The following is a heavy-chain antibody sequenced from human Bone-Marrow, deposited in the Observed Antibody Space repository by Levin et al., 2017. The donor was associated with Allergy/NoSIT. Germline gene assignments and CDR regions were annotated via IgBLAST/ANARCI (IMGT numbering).Heavy chain of an antibody. CDR3: GRNGAYNIEY. V-gene: IGHV4-4*02. CDR2: IHHRGGT. Sequence: SETLSLTCGVSGGSISNANWWSWVRQPPGEGLEWIGEIHHRGGTNYNPSLKSRVTISLDNAKNHFSLELTSVTASDPAVYDRGRNGAYNIEYWGQGTPVTVSS. CDR1: GGSISNANW. J-gene: IGHJ4*02. D-gene: IGHD1-1*01.